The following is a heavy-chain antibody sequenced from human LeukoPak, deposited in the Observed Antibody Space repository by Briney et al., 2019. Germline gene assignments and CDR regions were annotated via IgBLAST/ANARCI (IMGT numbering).Heavy chain of an antibody. V-gene: IGHV1-69*01. CDR1: GGTFSSYA. CDR3: ASSRSSSSGNWFDP. CDR2: IIPIFGTA. Sequence: SVKVSCKASGGTFSSYAISWVRQAPGQGLEWMGGIIPIFGTANYAQKFQGRVTITADESTSTAYMELSSLRSEDTAVYYCASSRSSSSGNWFDPWGQGTLVTVSS. D-gene: IGHD6-6*01. J-gene: IGHJ5*02.